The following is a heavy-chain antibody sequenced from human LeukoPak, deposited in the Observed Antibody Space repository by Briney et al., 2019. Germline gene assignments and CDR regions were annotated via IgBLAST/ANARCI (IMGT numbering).Heavy chain of an antibody. CDR3: AKDSRVTMVRGVPFDY. J-gene: IGHJ4*02. Sequence: PGGSLRLSCAASGFTFSSYAMSWVRQAPGKGLEWVSAISGSGGSTYYADSVKGRFTISRDNSKNTLYLQTNSLRAEDTAVYYCAKDSRVTMVRGVPFDYWGQGTLVTVSS. CDR1: GFTFSSYA. V-gene: IGHV3-23*01. CDR2: ISGSGGST. D-gene: IGHD3-10*01.